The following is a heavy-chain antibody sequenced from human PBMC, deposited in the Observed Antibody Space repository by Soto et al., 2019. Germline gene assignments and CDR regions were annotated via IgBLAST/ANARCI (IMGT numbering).Heavy chain of an antibody. V-gene: IGHV3-74*01. CDR2: ISNDGSS. Sequence: EVQLVESGGGLVQPGGSLRLSCVASGFTFSSYWMHWVRQAPGKGLVWVSSISNDGSSIYADPVKGRFTISRDNAKNTLYLQMNCPSAEDTSVYDCARLPNKSPQNWGQGTLVIVSP. CDR3: ARLPNKSPQN. CDR1: GFTFSSYW. J-gene: IGHJ1*01.